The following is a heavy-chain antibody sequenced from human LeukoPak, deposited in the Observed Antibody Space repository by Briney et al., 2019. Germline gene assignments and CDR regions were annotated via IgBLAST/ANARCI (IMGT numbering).Heavy chain of an antibody. D-gene: IGHD1-20*01. J-gene: IGHJ4*02. CDR3: ARHWSNWNYFVY. Sequence: PSETLSLTCTVSGGSISSSSYYWGWIRQPPGKGLEWIGSIYYSGSTYYNPSLKSRVTISVDTSKNQFSLKLSSVTAADTAAYYCARHWSNWNYFVYWGQGTLVTVSS. CDR1: GGSISSSSYY. V-gene: IGHV4-39*01. CDR2: IYYSGST.